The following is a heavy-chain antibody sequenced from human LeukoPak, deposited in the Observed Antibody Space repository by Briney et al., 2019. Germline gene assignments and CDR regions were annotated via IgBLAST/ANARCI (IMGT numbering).Heavy chain of an antibody. CDR1: GGSISSYY. D-gene: IGHD3-9*01. CDR3: ARVYDILTDYYFDY. V-gene: IGHV4-59*07. Sequence: SDTLSLTCTVSGGSISSYYWNWIRQPPGKGLEWIGYIYYNGSTNFNPSLKSRVTISVDTSKNQFSLKLSSVTAADTAVYYCARVYDILTDYYFDYWGQGTLVTVSS. J-gene: IGHJ4*02. CDR2: IYYNGST.